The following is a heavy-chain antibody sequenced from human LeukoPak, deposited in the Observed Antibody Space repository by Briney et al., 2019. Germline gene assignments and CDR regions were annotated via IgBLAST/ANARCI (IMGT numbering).Heavy chain of an antibody. D-gene: IGHD2-2*01. Sequence: GGSLRLSCAASGFTFSSYSMNWVRQAPGKGLEGVSSISSSSSYIYYADSVKGRFTISRDNAKNSLYLQMNSLRAEDTAVYYCATPAGEVPAASHYYGMDVWGKGTTVTVSS. CDR2: ISSSSSYI. CDR1: GFTFSSYS. CDR3: ATPAGEVPAASHYYGMDV. V-gene: IGHV3-21*01. J-gene: IGHJ6*04.